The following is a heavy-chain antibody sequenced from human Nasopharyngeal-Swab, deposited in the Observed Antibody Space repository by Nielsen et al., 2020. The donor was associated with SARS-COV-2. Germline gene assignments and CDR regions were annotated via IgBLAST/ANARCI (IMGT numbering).Heavy chain of an antibody. Sequence: ASVKVSCKASGYTFTGYYMHCVRQAPGQGLEWMGWINPNSGGTNYAQKFQGWVTMTRDTSISTAYMELSRLRSDDTAVYYCARGIAAAGTPGYGMDVWGKGTTVTVSS. D-gene: IGHD6-13*01. J-gene: IGHJ6*04. CDR3: ARGIAAAGTPGYGMDV. CDR2: INPNSGGT. V-gene: IGHV1-2*04. CDR1: GYTFTGYY.